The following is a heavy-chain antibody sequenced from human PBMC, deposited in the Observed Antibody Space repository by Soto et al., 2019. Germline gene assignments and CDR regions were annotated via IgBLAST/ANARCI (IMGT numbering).Heavy chain of an antibody. J-gene: IGHJ4*02. CDR3: VRVVKGDTSGWHDYFDY. CDR1: GFTFSNYA. V-gene: IGHV3-30-3*01. D-gene: IGHD6-19*01. CDR2: ISYDGTRT. Sequence: QVQLVESGGGLVQPGGSLRLSCSASGFTFSNYAMDWVRQAPGKGLEWVGVISYDGTRTFYADSVKGRFTISRDNSKNTLYLQMNSLRLDDSAGYYCVRVVKGDTSGWHDYFDYWGQGTLVTVAS.